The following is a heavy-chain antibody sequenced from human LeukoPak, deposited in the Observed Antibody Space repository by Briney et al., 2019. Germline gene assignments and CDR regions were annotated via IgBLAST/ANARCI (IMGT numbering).Heavy chain of an antibody. CDR2: ISSNGGST. Sequence: GGALRLSCAASGVTFSSYAMSWVRQAPGRGLEYVSAISSNGGSTYYANSVKGRFTITRDNSKNTLYLQMGSLRAEDMAVYYCARGRPTTVTYFDYWGQGTLVTVSS. J-gene: IGHJ4*02. CDR1: GVTFSSYA. CDR3: ARGRPTTVTYFDY. D-gene: IGHD4-4*01. V-gene: IGHV3-64*01.